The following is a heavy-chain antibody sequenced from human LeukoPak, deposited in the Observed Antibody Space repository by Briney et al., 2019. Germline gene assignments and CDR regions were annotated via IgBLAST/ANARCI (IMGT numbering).Heavy chain of an antibody. CDR1: GGSISSSSYY. D-gene: IGHD3-22*01. CDR2: INYRGNT. Sequence: SETLSLTCAVSGGSISSSSYYWGWIRQPPGKGLDWIGIINYRGNTYYNPSLKSRVTISVDTSKNQFSLKLSSVTAADTAVYYCARRDSYSSGYYYFDYWGQGTLVTVSS. CDR3: ARRDSYSSGYYYFDY. V-gene: IGHV4-39*01. J-gene: IGHJ4*02.